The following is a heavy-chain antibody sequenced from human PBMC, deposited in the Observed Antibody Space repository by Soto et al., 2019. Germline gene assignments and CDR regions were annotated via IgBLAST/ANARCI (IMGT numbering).Heavy chain of an antibody. CDR2: INDRGSI. CDR1: GGSFSGYY. J-gene: IGHJ2*01. Sequence: QVQLQQWGAGPLRPLETLSLTCGVSGGSFSGYYWAWIRQSPGKGLEWSGEINDRGSINYNPCLKRRVSISVGTSKNHYALNLRSVTAAYTAVYYCARESHDSLTGPPWVWYFDLWGRGTLVTVSS. CDR3: ARESHDSLTGPPWVWYFDL. V-gene: IGHV4-34*01. D-gene: IGHD3-9*01.